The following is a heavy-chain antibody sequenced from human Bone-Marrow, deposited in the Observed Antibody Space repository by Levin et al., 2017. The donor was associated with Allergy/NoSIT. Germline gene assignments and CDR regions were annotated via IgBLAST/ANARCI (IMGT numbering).Heavy chain of an antibody. CDR3: ARDFSAVRPDSSDSYYDGMDV. V-gene: IGHV3-7*01. CDR1: GFTFSTYW. CDR2: IKQDGGDK. Sequence: GGSLRLSCAASGFTFSTYWMSWVRQAPGKGLEWVANIKQDGGDKYYVDSVKGRFTISRDNAKNSLYLQMNSLRAEDTAVYYCARDFSAVRPDSSDSYYDGMDVWGQGTTVTVSS. J-gene: IGHJ6*02. D-gene: IGHD6-6*01.